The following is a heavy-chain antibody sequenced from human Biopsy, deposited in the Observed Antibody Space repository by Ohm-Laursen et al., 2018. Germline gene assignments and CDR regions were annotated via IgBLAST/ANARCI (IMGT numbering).Heavy chain of an antibody. J-gene: IGHJ6*02. V-gene: IGHV4-59*02. D-gene: IGHD4-23*01. CDR1: GDSVTKYY. Sequence: SDTLPLTCTVSGDSVTKYYWSWIRQPPGKGLEWIGHIYYSVMTNYNPSLQSRVPISVDTSRNQVSLTLSSVTAADTAVYYCARDSGILNCGNFKYYHYYGMDVWGQGTKVTVSS. CDR3: ARDSGILNCGNFKYYHYYGMDV. CDR2: IYYSVMT.